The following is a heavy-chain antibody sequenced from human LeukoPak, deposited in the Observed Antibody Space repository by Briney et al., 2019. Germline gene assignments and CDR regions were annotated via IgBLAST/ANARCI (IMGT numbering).Heavy chain of an antibody. V-gene: IGHV3-20*04. J-gene: IGHJ4*02. CDR2: INWNGGST. CDR1: GFTFDDYG. CDR3: ARVQGYCSSTSCYFDY. Sequence: GGSLRLSCAASGFTFDDYGMSWVRQAPGKGLEWVSGINWNGGSTVYADSVKGRFTIPRDNAKNSLYLQMNSLRAEDTALYYCARVQGYCSSTSCYFDYWGQGTLVTVSS. D-gene: IGHD2-2*01.